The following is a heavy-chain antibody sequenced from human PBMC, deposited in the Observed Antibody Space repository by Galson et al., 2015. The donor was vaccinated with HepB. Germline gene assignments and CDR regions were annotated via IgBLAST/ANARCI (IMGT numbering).Heavy chain of an antibody. J-gene: IGHJ4*02. CDR3: VKDGGFGHHYFDS. CDR1: GFSLTTYG. D-gene: IGHD2-15*01. CDR2: ISYDGSKR. Sequence: SLRLSCAASGFSLTTYGLHWVRQAPGKGLEWVAVISYDGSKRYYTDSVRGRFSISRDNFKNTLYLDMHNLRLEDTAIYYCVKDGGFGHHYFDSWGQGSWVTVSS. V-gene: IGHV3-30*18.